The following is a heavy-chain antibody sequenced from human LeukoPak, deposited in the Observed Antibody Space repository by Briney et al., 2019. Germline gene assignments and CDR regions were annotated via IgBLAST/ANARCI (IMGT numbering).Heavy chain of an antibody. CDR3: AIWWKFYSDSSGYCNYFDY. CDR2: IYYTGRT. D-gene: IGHD3-22*01. Sequence: PSETLSLTCSVSGSSISSSSDYWGWLRQPPGKGLEWIGSIYYTGRTYYNLSLKSRVTMSVDTSKNQFSLKLSSVTAADTAVYYCAIWWKFYSDSSGYCNYFDYWGQGTLVTVSS. CDR1: GSSISSSSDY. J-gene: IGHJ4*02. V-gene: IGHV4-39*01.